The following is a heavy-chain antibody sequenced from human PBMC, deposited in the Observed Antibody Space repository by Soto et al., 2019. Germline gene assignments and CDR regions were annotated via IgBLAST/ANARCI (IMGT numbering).Heavy chain of an antibody. CDR3: AREKSTTVSNDAFDI. CDR2: ISYDGSNK. CDR1: GFTFSSYA. J-gene: IGHJ3*02. D-gene: IGHD2-2*01. Sequence: QVQLVESGGGVVQPGRSLRLSCAASGFTFSSYAMHWVRQAPGKGLEWVAVISYDGSNKYYADSVKGRFTISRDNSKNTLYLQMNSLRAEDTAVYYCAREKSTTVSNDAFDIWGQGTMVTVSS. V-gene: IGHV3-30-3*01.